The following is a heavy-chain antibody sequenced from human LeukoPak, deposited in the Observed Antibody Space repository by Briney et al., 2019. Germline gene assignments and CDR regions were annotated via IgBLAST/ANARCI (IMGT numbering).Heavy chain of an antibody. CDR3: ARDIASTRMDV. V-gene: IGHV3-33*01. CDR1: GFTFRSHG. D-gene: IGHD2-15*01. Sequence: GGSLRLSCVASGFTFRSHGMHWVRQAPGKGLEWVAVIWYDGSNEYFADSVKGRFTISRDNSKNILYLQMNSLRAEDTAVYYCARDIASTRMDVWGQGTTVTVSS. CDR2: IWYDGSNE. J-gene: IGHJ6*02.